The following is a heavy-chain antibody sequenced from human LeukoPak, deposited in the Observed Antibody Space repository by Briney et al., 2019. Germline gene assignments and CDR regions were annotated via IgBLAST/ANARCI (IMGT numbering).Heavy chain of an antibody. CDR2: IKSKTDGGTV. V-gene: IGHV3-15*01. CDR3: TTDPGNYEIF. J-gene: IGHJ4*02. D-gene: IGHD4-11*01. Sequence: SGGSLRLSCAASGFTFSNAWMSWVRQAPGKGLEWVGRIKSKTDGGTVDYAPPVKGRFTISRDDSRNTLSLEMNLLKTEDTAVYYCTTDPGNYEIFWGQGTLVSVSS. CDR1: GFTFSNAW.